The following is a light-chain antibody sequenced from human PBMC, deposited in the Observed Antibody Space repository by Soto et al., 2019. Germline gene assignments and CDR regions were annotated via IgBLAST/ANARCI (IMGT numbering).Light chain of an antibody. J-gene: IGKJ5*01. CDR2: LGS. V-gene: IGKV2-28*01. CDR3: MQGTHWPIT. CDR1: QGLLHSNGYNY. Sequence: DIVMTQSPLSLPVTPGEPSSISCRSSQGLLHSNGYNYLDWYLQKPGQSPQLLIYLGSNRASGVPERFSGSGSDTDFTLKISRVEAEDVGVYYCMQGTHWPITFGQGTRLEIK.